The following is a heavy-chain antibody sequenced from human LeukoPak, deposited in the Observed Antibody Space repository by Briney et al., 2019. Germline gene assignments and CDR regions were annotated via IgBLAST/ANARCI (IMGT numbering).Heavy chain of an antibody. V-gene: IGHV4-59*01. CDR2: IYNSGST. CDR3: ARARRGSIGTLDY. D-gene: IGHD6-6*01. Sequence: TPPETLSLTCTVSGGPISTYYWSWIRQPPGKGLEWIGYIYNSGSTNYNPSLKSRVTISVDTSKNQLSLKLSSVTAADTAVYHCARARRGSIGTLDYWGQGTLVTVSS. J-gene: IGHJ4*02. CDR1: GGPISTYY.